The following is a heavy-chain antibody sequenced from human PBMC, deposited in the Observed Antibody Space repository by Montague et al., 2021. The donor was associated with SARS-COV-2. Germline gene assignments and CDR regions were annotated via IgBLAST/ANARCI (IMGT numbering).Heavy chain of an antibody. V-gene: IGHV4-39*01. Sequence: SETLSLTCTVSGDSISSTDHYWAWMRQPPGKGLEWIASMFYSGXTXYXXXXKXRVTLSVDTSKNLFSLQLNSVTPADTSVYYCARHLRVGNKWNGFEADYWGQGALVSVSS. CDR2: MFYSGXT. D-gene: IGHD1-1*01. CDR1: GDSISSTDHY. CDR3: ARHLRVGNKWNGFEADY. J-gene: IGHJ4*02.